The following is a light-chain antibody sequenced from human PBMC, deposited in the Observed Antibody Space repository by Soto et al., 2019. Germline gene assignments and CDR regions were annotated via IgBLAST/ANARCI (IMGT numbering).Light chain of an antibody. J-gene: IGKJ3*01. CDR2: GAS. CDR1: LSVSSSS. V-gene: IGKV3-20*01. Sequence: EIVLTQFPDTLSLSPGERATLSCRASLSVSSSSLAWYQQRRGQAPRLLIHGASSRATGIPDRFSGSGSGTDFTLTISSLQSEDSAIYYCQQYSSWPFTFGPGTKVAIE. CDR3: QQYSSWPFT.